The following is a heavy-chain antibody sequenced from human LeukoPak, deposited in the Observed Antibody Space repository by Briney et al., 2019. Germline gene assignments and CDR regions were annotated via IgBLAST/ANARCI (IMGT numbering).Heavy chain of an antibody. CDR2: ISSSGSTI. J-gene: IGHJ4*02. D-gene: IGHD2-15*01. CDR3: AKPTRGSGGSFLIDY. V-gene: IGHV3-11*04. CDR1: GFTFSDYY. Sequence: SGGSLRLSCAASGFTFSDYYMSWIRQAPGKGLEWVSYISSSGSTIYYADSVKGRFTISRDNAKNSLYLQMNSLRAEDTAVYYCAKPTRGSGGSFLIDYWGQGTLVTVSS.